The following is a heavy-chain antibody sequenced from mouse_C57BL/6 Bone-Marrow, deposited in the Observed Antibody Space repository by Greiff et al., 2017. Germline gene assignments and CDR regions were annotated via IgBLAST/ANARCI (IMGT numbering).Heavy chain of an antibody. J-gene: IGHJ4*01. Sequence: QVHVKQSGAELVRPGTSVKLSCKASGYTFTSYWMHWVKQRPGQGLEWIGVIDPSDSYTNYNQKFKGKATLTVDTSSSTAYMQLSSLTSEDSAVYYCARWRGLLRGDYAMDYWGQGTSVTVSS. CDR2: IDPSDSYT. D-gene: IGHD1-1*01. CDR3: ARWRGLLRGDYAMDY. V-gene: IGHV1-59*01. CDR1: GYTFTSYW.